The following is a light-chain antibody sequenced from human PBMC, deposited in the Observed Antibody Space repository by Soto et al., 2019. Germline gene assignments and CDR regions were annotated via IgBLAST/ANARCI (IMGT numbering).Light chain of an antibody. V-gene: IGLV1-44*01. CDR2: SNN. J-gene: IGLJ1*01. CDR1: SSNIGSNT. CDR3: AAWDDSLNGYYV. Sequence: SVLTKPPSAYGTPGQMVTISCSGSSSNIGSNTVNWYQQLPGTAPKLLIYSNNQRPSGVPDRFSGSKSGTSASLAISGLQSEDEADYYCAAWDDSLNGYYVFGTGTKVTVL.